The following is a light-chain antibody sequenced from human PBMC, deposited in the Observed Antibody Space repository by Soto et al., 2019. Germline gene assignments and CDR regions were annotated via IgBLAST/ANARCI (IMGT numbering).Light chain of an antibody. J-gene: IGKJ1*01. CDR3: QQRSNWPWT. V-gene: IGKV3D-11*01. CDR2: GAS. CDR1: QGIKDY. Sequence: EIVMTQSPATLSVSPGERATLSCRASQGIKDYLAWFQQKPGQAPRLLIYGASTRATAIPARLSGSGSGTEFTLTISSLEPEDFAVYYCQQRSNWPWTFGQGTKVDIK.